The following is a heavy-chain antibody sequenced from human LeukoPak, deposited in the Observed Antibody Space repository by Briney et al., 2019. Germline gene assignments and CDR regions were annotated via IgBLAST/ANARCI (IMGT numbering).Heavy chain of an antibody. CDR3: ARQALITIFRVVIIPPFDY. CDR1: GFTFSSYA. Sequence: GGSLRLSCAASGFTFSSYAMHWVRHAPGKGLEWVAVISYDGSNKYYADSVKGRFTISRDNSKNMLYLQMNSLRAEDTAVYYCARQALITIFRVVIIPPFDYWGQATLVTVSS. J-gene: IGHJ4*02. V-gene: IGHV3-30*01. CDR2: ISYDGSNK. D-gene: IGHD3-3*01.